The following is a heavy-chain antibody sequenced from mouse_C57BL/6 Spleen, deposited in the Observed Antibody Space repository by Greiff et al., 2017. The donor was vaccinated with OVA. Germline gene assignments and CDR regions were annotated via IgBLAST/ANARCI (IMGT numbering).Heavy chain of an antibody. D-gene: IGHD2-14*01. V-gene: IGHV5-16*01. CDR2: INYDGSST. CDR1: GFTFSDYY. J-gene: IGHJ2*01. CDR3: ARTGVIGFDY. Sequence: EVQLQESEGGLVQPGSSMKLSCTASGFTFSDYYMAWVRQVPEKGLEWVANINYDGSSTYYLDSLKSRFIISRDNAKNILYLQMSSLKSEDTATYYCARTGVIGFDYWGQGTTLTVSS.